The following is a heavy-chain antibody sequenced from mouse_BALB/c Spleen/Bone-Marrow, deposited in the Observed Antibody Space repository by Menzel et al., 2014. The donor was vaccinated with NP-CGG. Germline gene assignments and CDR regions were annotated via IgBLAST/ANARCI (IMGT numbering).Heavy chain of an antibody. Sequence: VQLQQSGPGLVAPSQRLSITCTVSGFSLTSYGVHWVRQPPGKGLEWLGVIGIGGSTNYNSALMSRLSISKDNSKSQVFLKMNSLQTDDTAMYYCARASYYYGSRYDYWGQGTTLTVSS. CDR1: GFSLTSYG. J-gene: IGHJ2*01. CDR2: IGIGGST. V-gene: IGHV2-9*02. CDR3: ARASYYYGSRYDY. D-gene: IGHD1-1*01.